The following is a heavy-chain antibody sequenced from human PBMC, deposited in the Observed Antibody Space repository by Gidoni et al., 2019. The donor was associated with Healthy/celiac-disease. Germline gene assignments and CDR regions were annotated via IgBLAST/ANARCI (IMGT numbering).Heavy chain of an antibody. D-gene: IGHD3-10*01. Sequence: QVTLKESGPVLVQPTETLTLPCTVSGFSLSNARMGVSWIRQPPGKALEWLAHIFSNDEKSYSTSLKSRLTISKDTSKSQVVLTMTNMDPVDTATYYCARISSLGFGELLYYFDYWGQGTLVTVSS. J-gene: IGHJ4*02. CDR3: ARISSLGFGELLYYFDY. V-gene: IGHV2-26*01. CDR2: IFSNDEK. CDR1: GFSLSNARMG.